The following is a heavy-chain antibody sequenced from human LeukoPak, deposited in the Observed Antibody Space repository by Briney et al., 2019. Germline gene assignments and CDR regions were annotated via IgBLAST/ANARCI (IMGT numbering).Heavy chain of an antibody. CDR2: IKSKTDGGTT. CDR1: GFTVSSNY. J-gene: IGHJ4*02. CDR3: TTRRMVRGVTFDY. V-gene: IGHV3-15*01. Sequence: GGSLRLSCAASGFTVSSNYMSWVRQAPGKGLEWVGRIKSKTDGGTTDYAAPVKGRFTISRDDSKNTLYLQMNSLKTEDTAVYYCTTRRMVRGVTFDYWGQGTLVTVSS. D-gene: IGHD3-10*01.